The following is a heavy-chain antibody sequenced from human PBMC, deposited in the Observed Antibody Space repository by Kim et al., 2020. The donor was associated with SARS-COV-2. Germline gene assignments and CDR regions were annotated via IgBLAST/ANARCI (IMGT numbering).Heavy chain of an antibody. CDR2: INPSGGST. D-gene: IGHD6-13*01. CDR1: GYTFTSYY. V-gene: IGHV1-46*01. J-gene: IGHJ4*02. Sequence: ASVKVSCKASGYTFTSYYMHWVRQAPGQGLEWMGIINPSGGSTSYAQKFQGRVTMTRDTSTSTVYMELSSLRSEDTAVYYCARSSFSRSGQQLVQGEDGDYWGQGTLVTVSS. CDR3: ARSSFSRSGQQLVQGEDGDY.